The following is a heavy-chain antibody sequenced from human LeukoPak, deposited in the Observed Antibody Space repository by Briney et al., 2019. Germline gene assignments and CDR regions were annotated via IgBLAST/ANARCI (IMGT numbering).Heavy chain of an antibody. CDR2: IWYDGSNK. CDR3: ARDFDFWSGYGDAFDI. Sequence: PGRSLRLSCAASGFTFSSYAMSWVRQAPGKGLEWVAVIWYDGSNKYYADSVKGRFTISRDNSKNTLYLQMNSLRAEDTAVYYCARDFDFWSGYGDAFDIWGQGTMVTVSS. D-gene: IGHD3-3*01. J-gene: IGHJ3*02. CDR1: GFTFSSYA. V-gene: IGHV3-33*08.